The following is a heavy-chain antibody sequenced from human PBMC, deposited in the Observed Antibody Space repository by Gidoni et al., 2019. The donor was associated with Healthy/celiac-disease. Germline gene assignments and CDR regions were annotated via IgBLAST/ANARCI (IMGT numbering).Heavy chain of an antibody. D-gene: IGHD2-15*01. Sequence: VESEGGVVQRGRSLRLSCAESGLTVSGYAMHWVRQAAGKGLERVAGISDDGSSTYYADSVTGRFTISRDNSKNTLYLQMNSLTAEDTAVYYCTRGGGTADSFDIWGQGTLVTVSS. J-gene: IGHJ3*02. CDR3: TRGGGTADSFDI. CDR2: ISDDGSST. V-gene: IGHV3-30-3*01. CDR1: GLTVSGYA.